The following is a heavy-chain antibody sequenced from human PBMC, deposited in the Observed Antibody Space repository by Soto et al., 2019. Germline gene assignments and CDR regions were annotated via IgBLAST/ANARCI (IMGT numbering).Heavy chain of an antibody. Sequence: GESLKISCKGSGYNFGIFWIAWVRQMPGKGLEWMGIIYPGDSETKYNPSFQGQVTIPVDKSISTAYLQWSSLKASDTAMYYCARPPGGWYGGFDIWGQGTMVTVSS. J-gene: IGHJ3*02. V-gene: IGHV5-51*01. CDR3: ARPPGGWYGGFDI. CDR2: IYPGDSET. CDR1: GYNFGIFW. D-gene: IGHD6-19*01.